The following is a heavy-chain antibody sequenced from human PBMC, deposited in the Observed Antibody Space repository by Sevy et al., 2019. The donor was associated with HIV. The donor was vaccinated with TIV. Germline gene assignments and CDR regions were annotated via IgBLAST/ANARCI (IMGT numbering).Heavy chain of an antibody. Sequence: ASVKVSCKASGGTFSSYAISWVRQAPGQGLEWMGGIIPIFGTANYAQKFQGRVTITADESTSTAYMELSSLRSEDTAVYYCAGRTGGYDISTGYPQPLNYYYYYYGMDVWGQGTTVTVSS. D-gene: IGHD3-9*01. CDR1: GGTFSSYA. V-gene: IGHV1-69*13. J-gene: IGHJ6*02. CDR3: AGRTGGYDISTGYPQPLNYYYYYYGMDV. CDR2: IIPIFGTA.